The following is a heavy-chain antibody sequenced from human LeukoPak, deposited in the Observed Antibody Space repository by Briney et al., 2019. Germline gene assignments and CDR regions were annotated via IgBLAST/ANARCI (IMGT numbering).Heavy chain of an antibody. Sequence: AGGSLRLSCAASGFTFSNFNMNWVRQAPGKGLEWVSSISSTSSLIWYADSLKGRFTISRENAKNSVFLQMDSLRVEDTAVYYCARYNSGWNDYWGQGTLVTVSS. V-gene: IGHV3-21*01. CDR3: ARYNSGWNDY. CDR1: GFTFSNFN. J-gene: IGHJ4*02. D-gene: IGHD6-19*01. CDR2: ISSTSSLI.